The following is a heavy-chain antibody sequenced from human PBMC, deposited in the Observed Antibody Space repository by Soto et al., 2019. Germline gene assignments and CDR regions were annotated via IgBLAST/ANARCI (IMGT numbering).Heavy chain of an antibody. D-gene: IGHD3-3*01. V-gene: IGHV4-59*01. CDR2: IYYSGST. J-gene: IGHJ6*02. Sequence: SETLSLTYTVSGGSISSYYWSWIRQPPGKGLEWIGYIYYSGSTNYNPSLKSRVTISVDTSKNQFSLKLSSVTAADTAVYYCARSNYDFWSGYPYGMDVWGQGTTVTVSS. CDR3: ARSNYDFWSGYPYGMDV. CDR1: GGSISSYY.